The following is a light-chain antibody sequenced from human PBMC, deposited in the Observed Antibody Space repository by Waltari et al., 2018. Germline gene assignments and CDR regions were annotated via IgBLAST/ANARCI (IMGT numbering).Light chain of an antibody. V-gene: IGLV3-25*03. CDR1: ALPNQY. CDR2: KDI. J-gene: IGLJ2*01. Sequence: SYELTQPPSVSVSPGQTATITCSGDALPNQYAYWYQQKPGQAPVLVISKDIERPSGLPERFSGSSSGTTVTLTISGVQAEDEADYYCQSADSSGTLVVFGGGTKLTVL. CDR3: QSADSSGTLVV.